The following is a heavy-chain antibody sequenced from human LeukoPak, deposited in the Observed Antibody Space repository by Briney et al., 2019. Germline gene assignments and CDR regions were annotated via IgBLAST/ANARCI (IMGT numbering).Heavy chain of an antibody. V-gene: IGHV1-2*02. CDR1: GYTFTSYG. CDR2: INPNTGGT. Sequence: ASVKVSCKASGYTFTSYGISWVRQAPGQGLEWMGWINPNTGGTNYAQNFQGRVTMTRDTSISTAYMDLSSLRSDDTAVYYCARGSSVTGTALLALDIWGQGTMVTVSS. D-gene: IGHD1/OR15-1a*01. CDR3: ARGSSVTGTALLALDI. J-gene: IGHJ3*02.